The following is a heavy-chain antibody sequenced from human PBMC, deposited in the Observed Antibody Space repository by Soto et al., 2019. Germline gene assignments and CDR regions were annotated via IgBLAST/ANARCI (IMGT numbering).Heavy chain of an antibody. J-gene: IGHJ6*03. V-gene: IGHV1-18*01. CDR3: ARVPDTAIYYYYYMDV. CDR1: GYTFTSYG. CDR2: ISAYNGNT. Sequence: ASVKVSCKASGYTFTSYGISWVRQAPGQGLEWKGWISAYNGNTNYAQKLQGGVTMTTDTSTSTAYMELRSLRSDDTALYYCARVPDTAIYYYYYMDVWGKGTTVTVSS. D-gene: IGHD5-18*01.